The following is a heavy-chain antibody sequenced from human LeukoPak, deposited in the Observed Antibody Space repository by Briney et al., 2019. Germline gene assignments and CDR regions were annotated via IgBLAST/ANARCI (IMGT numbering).Heavy chain of an antibody. CDR3: AREGSSGRLDY. D-gene: IGHD6-19*01. V-gene: IGHV4-59*01. CDR2: IYYSGST. CDR1: GDSISSYY. Sequence: PSETLSLTCTVSGDSISSYYWSWIRQPPGKGLEWIGYIYYSGSTNYNPSLKSRVTISVDTSKNQFSLKLSSMTAADTAVYYCAREGSSGRLDYWGQGTLVTVSS. J-gene: IGHJ4*02.